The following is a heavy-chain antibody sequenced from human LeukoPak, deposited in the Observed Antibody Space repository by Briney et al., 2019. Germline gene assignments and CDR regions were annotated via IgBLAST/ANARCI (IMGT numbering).Heavy chain of an antibody. CDR2: ITGTGSTT. CDR3: AKSSDVVTRNVDC. Sequence: GSLRLSCAASGFTFSDYAMTWVRQAPGKGLEWVSAITGTGSTTYYADSVKGRFSFSRDNSKNTVFLQMNSLRVEDSAIYYCAKSSDVVTRNVDCWGQGTLVTVSS. D-gene: IGHD5-12*01. V-gene: IGHV3-23*01. J-gene: IGHJ4*02. CDR1: GFTFSDYA.